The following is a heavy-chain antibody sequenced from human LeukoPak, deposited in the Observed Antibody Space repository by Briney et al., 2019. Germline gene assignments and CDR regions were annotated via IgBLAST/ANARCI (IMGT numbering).Heavy chain of an antibody. J-gene: IGHJ4*02. V-gene: IGHV3-74*03. Sequence: GGSLRLSCAASGFTFSSYWLHWVRQAPGKGLVWVSRINSDGSSITYADSVKGRFTISRDNAKNTMYLQMNSLRVEDTAVYYCAREGRVSGYDFDCWGQGTLVTVSS. CDR1: GFTFSSYW. CDR2: INSDGSSI. CDR3: AREGRVSGYDFDC. D-gene: IGHD5-12*01.